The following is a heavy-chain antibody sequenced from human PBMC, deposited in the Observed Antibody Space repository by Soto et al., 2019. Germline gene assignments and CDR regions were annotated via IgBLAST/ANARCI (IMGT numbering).Heavy chain of an antibody. V-gene: IGHV3-33*01. D-gene: IGHD1-20*01. CDR2: XWYDGSKK. CDR1: GLSFNRFG. J-gene: IGHJ5*02. CDR3: XXXPAGDPNNYXXPGWFDP. Sequence: QLQLVESGGGVVQPGTSLRLSCAATGLSFNRFGIHWXRXXXXXXXXXXXXXWYDGSKKYYADSVKGRFTISRDNSKNMXXXXXXSXRXEXXXXXXXXXXPAGDPNNYXXPGWFDPWGQGTLVTVSS.